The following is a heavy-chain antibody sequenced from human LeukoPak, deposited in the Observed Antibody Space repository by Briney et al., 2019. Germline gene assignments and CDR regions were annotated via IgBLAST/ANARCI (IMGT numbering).Heavy chain of an antibody. V-gene: IGHV3-30-3*01. CDR2: ISYDGSNK. J-gene: IGHJ4*02. D-gene: IGHD2-15*01. Sequence: GRSLRLSCAASGFTFSSYAMHWVRQAPGKGLEWVAVISYDGSNKYYADSVKSRFTISRDNSKNTLYLQMNSLRAEDTAVYYCARDPPGYCSGGSCYTFDYWGQGTLVTVSS. CDR1: GFTFSSYA. CDR3: ARDPPGYCSGGSCYTFDY.